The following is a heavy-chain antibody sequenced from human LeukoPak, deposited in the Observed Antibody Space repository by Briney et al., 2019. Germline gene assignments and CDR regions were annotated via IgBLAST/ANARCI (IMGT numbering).Heavy chain of an antibody. CDR3: GAVAAEGGIDY. CDR2: IGAGGSST. J-gene: IGHJ4*02. V-gene: IGHV3-23*01. Sequence: GGSLRLSCAASGFSFSAYGMTWVRQAPGKGLEWVSAIGAGGSSTYYADSVRGRFTISRDNSKNSLKLSSVTAADTAVYYSGAVAAEGGIDYWGQGTLVTVSS. D-gene: IGHD6-19*01. CDR1: GFSFSAYG.